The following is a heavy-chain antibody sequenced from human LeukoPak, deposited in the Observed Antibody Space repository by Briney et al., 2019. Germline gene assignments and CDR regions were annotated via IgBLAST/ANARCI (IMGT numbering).Heavy chain of an antibody. CDR1: GFTVSSNS. J-gene: IGHJ4*02. V-gene: IGHV3-53*01. CDR3: SNGRTSSGTLQHDY. D-gene: IGHD6-19*01. Sequence: GGSLRLSCTVSGFTVSSNSMSWVRQAPGKGLEWVSFIYSDNTHYSDSVKGRFTISRDNSKNTLYLQMNSLRAEDTALYYCSNGRTSSGTLQHDYWGQGTLVTVSS. CDR2: IYSDNT.